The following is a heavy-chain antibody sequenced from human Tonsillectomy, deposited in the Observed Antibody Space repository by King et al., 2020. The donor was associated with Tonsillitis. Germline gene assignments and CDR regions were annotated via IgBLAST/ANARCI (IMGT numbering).Heavy chain of an antibody. J-gene: IGHJ4*02. V-gene: IGHV3-7*01. CDR2: KKEDRSEI. Sequence: VQLVESGGGLVQPGGSLRLSWAASGFTFSSYWMSWVRQAPGKGLEGVANKKEDRSEIYYVDSVKGRFSVSRDNAKNSLYLQMNSLRAEDTAIYYCVRLDRSGYWKDWGQGTLVTVSS. D-gene: IGHD3-22*01. CDR3: VRLDRSGYWKD. CDR1: GFTFSSYW.